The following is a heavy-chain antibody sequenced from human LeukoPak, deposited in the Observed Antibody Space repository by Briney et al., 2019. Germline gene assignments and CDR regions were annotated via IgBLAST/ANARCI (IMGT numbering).Heavy chain of an antibody. J-gene: IGHJ4*02. D-gene: IGHD3-22*01. CDR3: AKDMAVDSSGYYYDY. Sequence: PGRSLRLSCAASGFTFDDYAMHWVRQAPGKSLEWVSGISWNSGSIGYADSVKGRFTISRDNAKNSLYLQMNSLRAEDTALYYCAKDMAVDSSGYYYDYWGQGTLVTVSS. CDR2: ISWNSGSI. CDR1: GFTFDDYA. V-gene: IGHV3-9*01.